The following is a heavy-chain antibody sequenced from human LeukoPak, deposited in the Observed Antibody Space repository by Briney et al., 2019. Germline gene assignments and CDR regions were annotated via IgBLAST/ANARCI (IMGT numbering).Heavy chain of an antibody. Sequence: ASVKVSCKASGYTFTSYYMHWVRQAPGQGLEWVGLINPGGSSTNYAQKFQGRVTLTRDTSTSTVYMELSSLRSDDTAVYYCARDDPMGYWGQGTLVTVSS. CDR3: ARDDPMGY. CDR1: GYTFTSYY. CDR2: INPGGSST. V-gene: IGHV1-46*01. J-gene: IGHJ4*02.